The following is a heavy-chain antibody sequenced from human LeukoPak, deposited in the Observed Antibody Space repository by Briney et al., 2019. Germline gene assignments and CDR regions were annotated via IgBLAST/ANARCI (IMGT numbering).Heavy chain of an antibody. CDR2: IYYSGST. CDR3: ARIQNSAFDY. J-gene: IGHJ4*02. Sequence: SETLSLICSVSTGSISSGYWSWIRQPPGKGLEWIGSIYYSGSTNHNASLKSRFTMSVDTSKNQFSLILTSVTAADTAMYFCARIQNSAFDYWGQGTLVTVSS. CDR1: TGSISSGY. V-gene: IGHV4-59*01. D-gene: IGHD1-1*01.